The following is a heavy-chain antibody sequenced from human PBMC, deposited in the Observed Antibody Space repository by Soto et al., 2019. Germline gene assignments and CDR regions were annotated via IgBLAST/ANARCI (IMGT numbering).Heavy chain of an antibody. V-gene: IGHV4-39*01. CDR3: ARWDYDFRDAFDI. Sequence: SETLSLTCTVSGGSISSTSYYWGWIRQPPGKGLEWIGEINHSGRTKYKSSLKSRVTISIDTSKTQFSLKMTSVTAADTAVYYCARWDYDFRDAFDIWGQGTMVTVSS. CDR1: GGSISSTSYY. D-gene: IGHD3-3*01. CDR2: INHSGRT. J-gene: IGHJ3*02.